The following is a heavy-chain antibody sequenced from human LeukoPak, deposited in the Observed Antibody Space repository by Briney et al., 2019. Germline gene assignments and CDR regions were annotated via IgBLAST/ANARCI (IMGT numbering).Heavy chain of an antibody. D-gene: IGHD6-13*01. J-gene: IGHJ5*02. CDR3: ARHVSSSWYVANWFDP. V-gene: IGHV4-39*01. CDR1: GVSISSDNYY. CDR2: IFYRGGT. Sequence: SETLSLTCSVSGVSISSDNYYWGWIRQPPGKGLEWIGNIFYRGGTYSNPSLKSRLTISVDTSKNQFSLQLSSVTAADTAVYYCARHVSSSWYVANWFDPWGQGTLVTVSS.